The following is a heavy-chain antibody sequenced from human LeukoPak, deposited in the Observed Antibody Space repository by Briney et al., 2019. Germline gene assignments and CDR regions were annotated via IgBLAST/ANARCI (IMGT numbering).Heavy chain of an antibody. CDR2: INPNSGGT. Sequence: GASVKVSCKASGYTFTGYYMHWVRQAPGQGLEWMGWINPNSGGTNYAQKFQGRVTMTRDTSISTAYMELSRLRSDDTAVYYCAGGTFEWEPPPDPWGQGTLVTVSS. CDR1: GYTFTGYY. J-gene: IGHJ5*02. D-gene: IGHD1-26*01. V-gene: IGHV1-2*02. CDR3: AGGTFEWEPPPDP.